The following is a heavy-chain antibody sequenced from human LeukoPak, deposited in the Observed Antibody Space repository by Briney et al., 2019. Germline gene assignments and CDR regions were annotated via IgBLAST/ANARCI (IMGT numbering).Heavy chain of an antibody. V-gene: IGHV4-4*07. J-gene: IGHJ4*02. D-gene: IGHD2-2*01. CDR2: IYTSGST. CDR3: AIANDQLHESYFDY. CDR1: GGSISSYY. Sequence: SETLSLTCTVSGGSISSYYWSWIRQPAGKGLEWIGRIYTSGSTNYNPSLKSRVTMSVDTSKNQFSLKLSSVTAADTAVYYCAIANDQLHESYFDYRGQGSLVSVSS.